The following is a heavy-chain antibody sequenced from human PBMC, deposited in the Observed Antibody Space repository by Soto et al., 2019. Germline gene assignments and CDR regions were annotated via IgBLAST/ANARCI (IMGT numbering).Heavy chain of an antibody. Sequence: EVQLLESGGGLVQPEGSLRLSCAASGFTFSIYAMSWVRQAPGKGLEWVSAISGSGGTTYYADSVKGRFTISRDNSKNTLYLQMNSLRAEDTAVYYCAKERSGSYYFSDYWGQGTLVTVSS. V-gene: IGHV3-23*01. J-gene: IGHJ4*02. D-gene: IGHD1-26*01. CDR1: GFTFSIYA. CDR2: ISGSGGTT. CDR3: AKERSGSYYFSDY.